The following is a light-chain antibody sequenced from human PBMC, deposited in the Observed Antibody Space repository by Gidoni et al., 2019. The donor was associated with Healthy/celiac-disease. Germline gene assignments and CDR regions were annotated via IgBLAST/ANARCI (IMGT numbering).Light chain of an antibody. J-gene: IGKJ5*01. Sequence: EIVLTQSPATLSLSPGESATLSCRASQSVSSYLAWYQQKPGQAPRLLIYDASNRATGIPARFSGSGAGTDFTLTISSLAPEDFAVYYCQQRSNWNTFGQGTRLEIK. CDR1: QSVSSY. CDR2: DAS. V-gene: IGKV3-11*01. CDR3: QQRSNWNT.